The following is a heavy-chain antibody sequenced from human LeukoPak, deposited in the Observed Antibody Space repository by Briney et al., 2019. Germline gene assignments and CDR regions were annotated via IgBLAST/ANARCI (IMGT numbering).Heavy chain of an antibody. CDR1: GAPFSNYY. V-gene: IGHV4-59*12. D-gene: IGHD2-15*01. J-gene: IGHJ4*02. Sequence: SETLSLTCTVSGAPFSNYYWSWIRQPPGKGLEWIGYIIYSGSTKYNPSLKSRVTMSADTSKNQLSLKLNSVTAADTAVYYCARRGSGGSCYWSPVKCGFDYWGQGTLVTVSS. CDR3: ARRGSGGSCYWSPVKCGFDY. CDR2: IIYSGST.